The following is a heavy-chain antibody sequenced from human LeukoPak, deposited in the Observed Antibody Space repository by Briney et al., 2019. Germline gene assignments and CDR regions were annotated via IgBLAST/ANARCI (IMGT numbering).Heavy chain of an antibody. CDR2: IYYSGST. CDR3: ARGPRVSGYYYDFDY. Sequence: ASETLSLTCTVSGGSISSYYWSWIRQPPGKGLAWIGYIYYSGSTNYNPSLKSRVTISIDTSKSQFSLKLSSVTAADTAVYYCARGPRVSGYYYDFDYWGQGTLVTVSS. V-gene: IGHV4-59*01. D-gene: IGHD3-22*01. J-gene: IGHJ4*02. CDR1: GGSISSYY.